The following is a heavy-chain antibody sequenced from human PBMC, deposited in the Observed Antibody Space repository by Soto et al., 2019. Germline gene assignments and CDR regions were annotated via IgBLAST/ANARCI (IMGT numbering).Heavy chain of an antibody. CDR3: ARWEQQPHYYYYGMDV. D-gene: IGHD6-13*01. J-gene: IGHJ6*02. CDR2: ISAYNGNT. CDR1: GYTFTSYC. V-gene: IGHV1-18*01. Sequence: ASVNVSCKSSGYTFTSYCISWVRQAPGQGLEWMGWISAYNGNTNYAQKLQGRVTMTTDTSTSTAYMELRSLRSDDTAVYYCARWEQQPHYYYYGMDVWGQGTTVTVSS.